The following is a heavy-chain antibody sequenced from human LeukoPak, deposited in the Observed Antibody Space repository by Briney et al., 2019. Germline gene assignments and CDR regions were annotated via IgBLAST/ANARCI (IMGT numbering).Heavy chain of an antibody. V-gene: IGHV4-34*01. CDR2: INHSGST. CDR3: VRLGPYYDYVWGSYRMPYYFDY. J-gene: IGHJ4*02. D-gene: IGHD3-16*02. CDR1: GGSFSGYY. Sequence: SEILSLTCAVYGGSFSGYYWSWIRQPPGKGLEWLGEINHSGSTNYNPSLKSRVTISVDTSKNQFSLKLSSVTAADTAVYYCVRLGPYYDYVWGSYRMPYYFDYWGQGTLVTVSS.